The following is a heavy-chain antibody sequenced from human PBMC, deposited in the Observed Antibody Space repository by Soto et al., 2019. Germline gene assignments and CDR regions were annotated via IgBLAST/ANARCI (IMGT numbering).Heavy chain of an antibody. Sequence: QVQLQESGPGLVKPSGTLSLTCAVSSGSISSSNWWSWVRQPPGKGLEWIGEIYHSGSTNYNPSLKSRVTISVDKSKNQFSMKLSSVTAADTAVYYCARDAGPAAILAWFDPWGQGTLVTVSS. CDR2: IYHSGST. CDR1: SGSISSSNW. CDR3: ARDAGPAAILAWFDP. J-gene: IGHJ5*02. V-gene: IGHV4-4*02. D-gene: IGHD2-2*01.